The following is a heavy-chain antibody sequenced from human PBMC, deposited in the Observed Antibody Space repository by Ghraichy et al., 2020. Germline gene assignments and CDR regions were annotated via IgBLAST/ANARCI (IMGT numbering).Heavy chain of an antibody. D-gene: IGHD1-1*01. CDR2: IKQDGNEK. CDR1: GFTFSNYW. J-gene: IGHJ6*02. Sequence: GSLRLSCAASGFTFSNYWMTWVRQAPGKGLEWVANIKQDGNEKYCVDSVKGRFTISRDNAKNSLYLQMNSLRAEDTAVYYCARPRQPYYYYAMDVWGQGTTVTDSS. V-gene: IGHV3-7*01. CDR3: ARPRQPYYYYAMDV.